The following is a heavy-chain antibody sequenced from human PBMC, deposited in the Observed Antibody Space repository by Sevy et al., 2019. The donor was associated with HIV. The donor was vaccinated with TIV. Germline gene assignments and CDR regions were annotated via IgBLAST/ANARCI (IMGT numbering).Heavy chain of an antibody. D-gene: IGHD1-7*01. V-gene: IGHV4-4*07. CDR3: ARDGPITGTRSGLGYGMDV. CDR2: IYTSGST. CDR1: GGSISSYY. J-gene: IGHJ6*02. Sequence: SETLSLTCTVSGGSISSYYWSWIRQPAGKGLEWIGRIYTSGSTNYNPSLKSRVTMSVDTSKNQFSLKLGSVTAADTAVYYCARDGPITGTRSGLGYGMDVWGQGTTVTVSS.